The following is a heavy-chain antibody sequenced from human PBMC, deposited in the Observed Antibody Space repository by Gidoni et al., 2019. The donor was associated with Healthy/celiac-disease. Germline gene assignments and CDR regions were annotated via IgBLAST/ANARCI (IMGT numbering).Heavy chain of an antibody. V-gene: IGHV4-39*01. CDR2: IYYSGST. J-gene: IGHJ4*02. Sequence: QLQLQESGPGLVKPSETLSLTCTVSGCSLSSRSYYWGGIRQPPGKGLEWIGSIYYSGSTYYNPSLKSRVTISGDTSKNQFSLKLSSVTAADTAVYYCARQPVATITAVDYWGQGTLVTVSS. CDR1: GCSLSSRSYY. CDR3: ARQPVATITAVDY. D-gene: IGHD5-12*01.